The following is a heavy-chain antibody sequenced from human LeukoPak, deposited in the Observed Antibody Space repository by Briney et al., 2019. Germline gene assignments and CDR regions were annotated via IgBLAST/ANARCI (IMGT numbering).Heavy chain of an antibody. D-gene: IGHD5-18*01. CDR1: GFTFSTYT. Sequence: GGSLRLSCAASGFTFSTYTMNWVRQAPGKGLEWVSSISTSSTYIYYADSVKGRFTISRDNDKNSLYLQMNSLRAADTAVYYCARDGYSSGYLKALDYWGQGTQLTVSS. J-gene: IGHJ4*02. CDR3: ARDGYSSGYLKALDY. V-gene: IGHV3-21*01. CDR2: ISTSSTYI.